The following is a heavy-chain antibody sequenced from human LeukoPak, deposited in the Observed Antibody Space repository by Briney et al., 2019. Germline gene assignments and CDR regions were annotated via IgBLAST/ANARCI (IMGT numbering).Heavy chain of an antibody. D-gene: IGHD3-10*01. CDR2: INHSGST. CDR1: GGSFSGYY. V-gene: IGHV4-34*01. Sequence: SETLSLTCAVYGGSFSGYYWSWIRQPPGKGLEWIGEINHSGSTNYNPSLKSRVTISVDTSKNQFSLKLGSVTAADTAVYYCARGLGTGELLFYYMDVWGKGTTVTVSS. CDR3: ARGLGTGELLFYYMDV. J-gene: IGHJ6*03.